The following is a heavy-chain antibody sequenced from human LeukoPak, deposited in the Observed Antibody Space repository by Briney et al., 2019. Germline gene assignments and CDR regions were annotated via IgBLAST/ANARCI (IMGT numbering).Heavy chain of an antibody. V-gene: IGHV4-39*07. CDR3: ARVPHYYFGYGYFDT. Sequence: PSETLSLTCTVSGGSIISSAYYWSWIRQPPGKGLEWIGEIDQSGTTNYNPSLKSRVTISIDTSKKQFSLTLTSMTAADTAVYYCARVPHYYFGYGYFDTWGQGTRVTVSS. J-gene: IGHJ4*02. D-gene: IGHD3-10*01. CDR1: GGSIISSAYY. CDR2: IDQSGTT.